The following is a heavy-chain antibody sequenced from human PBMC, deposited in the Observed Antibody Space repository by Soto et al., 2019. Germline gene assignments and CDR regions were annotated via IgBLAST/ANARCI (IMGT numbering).Heavy chain of an antibody. CDR1: GYTFTTYA. V-gene: IGHV1-3*01. CDR2: INAGNGNT. CDR3: ARGPHVRVLKFHYYYYMDV. J-gene: IGHJ6*03. Sequence: QVQLVQSGAEVKKPGASVKVSCKASGYTFTTYAIHWVRHAPGQRLEWIGGINAGNGNTKYSQNFQGRVTITRDTSARTAYMGLSSLRSEDTAVYYCARGPHVRVLKFHYYYYMDVWGKGTTVTVSS. D-gene: IGHD2-8*01.